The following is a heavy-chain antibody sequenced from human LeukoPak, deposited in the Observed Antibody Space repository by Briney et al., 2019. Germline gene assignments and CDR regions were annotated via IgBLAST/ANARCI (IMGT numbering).Heavy chain of an antibody. CDR1: GGSISSYY. D-gene: IGHD6-6*01. V-gene: IGHV4-4*09. CDR3: ARSSIAARRGGFDP. CDR2: IYTSGST. J-gene: IGHJ5*02. Sequence: PSETLSLTCTVSGGSISSYYWSWIRQPPGKGLEWIGYIYTSGSTNYNPSPKSRVTISVDTSKNQFSLKLSSVTAADTAVYYCARSSIAARRGGFDPWGQGTLVTVSS.